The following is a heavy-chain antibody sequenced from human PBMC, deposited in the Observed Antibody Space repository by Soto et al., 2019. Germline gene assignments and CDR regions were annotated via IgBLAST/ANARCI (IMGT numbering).Heavy chain of an antibody. CDR3: ATGLLNHRYSSSWCFDY. D-gene: IGHD6-13*01. V-gene: IGHV3-23*01. Sequence: GGSLRLSCAASGFTFSSYAMSWVRQAPGKGLEWVSAISGSGGSTYYADSVKGRFTISRDNSKNTLYLQMNSLRAEDTAVYYCATGLLNHRYSSSWCFDYWGQGTLVTVSS. CDR1: GFTFSSYA. J-gene: IGHJ4*02. CDR2: ISGSGGST.